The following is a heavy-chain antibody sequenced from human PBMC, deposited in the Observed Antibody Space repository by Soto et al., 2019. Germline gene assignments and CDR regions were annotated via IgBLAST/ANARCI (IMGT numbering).Heavy chain of an antibody. J-gene: IGHJ4*02. D-gene: IGHD3-3*01. CDR3: TKDGSGHPYYSDN. CDR2: IYHSGRT. Sequence: PSETLSLTCAVSGGSISSNNWWSWVRQAPGKGLEWIGEIYHSGRTSYNPSLRSRVTMSVDKSKNQFSLIVTSVTAADTAVYYCTKDGSGHPYYSDNWGPGTLVTFSS. CDR1: GGSISSNNW. V-gene: IGHV4-4*02.